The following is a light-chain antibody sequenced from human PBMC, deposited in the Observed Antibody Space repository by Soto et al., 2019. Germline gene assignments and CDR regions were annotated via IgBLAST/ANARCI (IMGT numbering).Light chain of an antibody. Sequence: QSALTQPPSVSGSPGQSVAISCTGTSSDVGGSNGVSWYQQPPGTAPKLMIYDVSNRPSGVPDRFSGSKSGNTASLTISGLQAEDEGDYCCSSYTSSSTYVFGTGTKVTVL. V-gene: IGLV2-18*02. J-gene: IGLJ1*01. CDR3: SSYTSSSTYV. CDR1: SSDVGGSNG. CDR2: DVS.